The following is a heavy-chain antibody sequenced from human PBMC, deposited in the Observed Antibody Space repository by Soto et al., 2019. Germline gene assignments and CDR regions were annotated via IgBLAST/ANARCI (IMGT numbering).Heavy chain of an antibody. CDR1: GFTFITYA. Sequence: AWGSLRLSCAASGFTFITYAIGFFRQSPGKGLEWVSSIDSGGRKTYYLDSVKGRFTISRDNSKNTVYLHMHSLRAEDTAIYYCAKGAVVVKVEFDSWGQGNLVTVSS. D-gene: IGHD2-15*01. V-gene: IGHV3-23*01. J-gene: IGHJ4*02. CDR3: AKGAVVVKVEFDS. CDR2: IDSGGRKT.